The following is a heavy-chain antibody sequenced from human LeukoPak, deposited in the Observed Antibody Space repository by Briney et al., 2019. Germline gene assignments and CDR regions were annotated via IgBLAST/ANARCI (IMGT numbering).Heavy chain of an antibody. CDR3: ARARRFLGWLFWDV. CDR1: GFTLSSYW. CDR2: IKRDGSEK. Sequence: GGSLRLSCAASGFTLSSYWMTWVRQAPGKGLEWVANIKRDGSEKYHVDSVKGRFTISRDNAKNSLYLQMNSLRAEDTAVYYCARARRFLGWLFWDVLGKGGTVTV. J-gene: IGHJ6*03. D-gene: IGHD3-3*01. V-gene: IGHV3-7*01.